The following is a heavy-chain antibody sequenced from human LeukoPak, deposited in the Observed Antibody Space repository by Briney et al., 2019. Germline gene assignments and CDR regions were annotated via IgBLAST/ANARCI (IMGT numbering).Heavy chain of an antibody. J-gene: IGHJ5*02. Sequence: RSETLSLTCAVYGGSFSGYYWSWIRQPPGKGLEWIGEINHSGSTNYNPSLKSRVTISVDTSKNQFSLKLSSVTAADTAVYYCAKRYCSGGSCYFRSDPWGQGTLVTVSS. D-gene: IGHD2-15*01. CDR2: INHSGST. V-gene: IGHV4-34*01. CDR3: AKRYCSGGSCYFRSDP. CDR1: GGSFSGYY.